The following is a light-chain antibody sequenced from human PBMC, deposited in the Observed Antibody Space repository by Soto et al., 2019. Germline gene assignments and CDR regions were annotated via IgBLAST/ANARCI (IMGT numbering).Light chain of an antibody. CDR3: QQSYSTPRP. V-gene: IGKV1-39*01. J-gene: IGKJ5*01. CDR1: QSISNY. CDR2: AAS. Sequence: DLQMTQSPSSLSASVGDRVTITCRASQSISNYLNWYQQKPGKAPKLLIYAASSLQSGVPSRFSGSGAGTDFTLTISSLQPEDFATYYCQQSYSTPRPFGQGTRLEIK.